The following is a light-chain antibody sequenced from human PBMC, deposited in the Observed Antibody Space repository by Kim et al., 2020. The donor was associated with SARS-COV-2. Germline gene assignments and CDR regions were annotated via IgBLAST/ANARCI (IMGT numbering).Light chain of an antibody. CDR1: SLRSYY. Sequence: SSELTQDPAVSVALGQTVRITCQGDSLRSYYVSWYQQKPGQAPVLVIYGKNNRPSGIPDRFSGSSSGNTASLTITGAQADDEADYYCNSRDSSGNHVVFG. J-gene: IGLJ2*01. CDR2: GKN. CDR3: NSRDSSGNHVV. V-gene: IGLV3-19*01.